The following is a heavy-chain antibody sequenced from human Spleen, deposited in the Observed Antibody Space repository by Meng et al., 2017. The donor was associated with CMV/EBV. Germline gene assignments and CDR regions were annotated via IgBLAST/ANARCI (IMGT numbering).Heavy chain of an antibody. CDR1: DFSFSTYS. D-gene: IGHD5-18*01. J-gene: IGHJ4*02. V-gene: IGHV3-30*02. CDR2: IRYDGTNR. Sequence: GESLKISCAASDFSFSTYSMNWARQAPGKGLDWVAFIRYDGTNRNYADSVKGRFTISRDNSKNTLYLQMNSLRAEDTAVYYCAKRGEYSYGPYYFDYWGQGTLVTVSS. CDR3: AKRGEYSYGPYYFDY.